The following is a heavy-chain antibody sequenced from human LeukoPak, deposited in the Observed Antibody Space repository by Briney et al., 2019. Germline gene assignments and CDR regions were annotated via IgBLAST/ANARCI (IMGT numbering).Heavy chain of an antibody. V-gene: IGHV1-2*02. CDR2: INPNSGGT. D-gene: IGHD6-19*01. Sequence: ASVKVSCKASGYTFTGYYMHWVRQAPGQGLEWMGWINPNSGGTNYAQKFQGRVTMTRDTSISTAYMELSRLRSDDTAVYYCARSQWLVRRYYSGLFDYWGQGTLVTVSS. CDR1: GYTFTGYY. CDR3: ARSQWLVRRYYSGLFDY. J-gene: IGHJ4*02.